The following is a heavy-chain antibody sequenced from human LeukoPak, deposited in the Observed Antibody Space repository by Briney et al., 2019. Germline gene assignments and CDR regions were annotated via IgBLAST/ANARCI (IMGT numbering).Heavy chain of an antibody. D-gene: IGHD5-24*01. CDR3: ARDLPGLWQQFDY. CDR1: GLTFSDYS. CDR2: ITSGGTYI. V-gene: IGHV3-21*01. Sequence: GGSLRLSCAASGLTFSDYSMAWVRQAPGKGLEWVSSITSGGTYIYYADSVKGRFTISRDNAKNSLYLQMNSLRAEDTAVYYCARDLPGLWQQFDYWGQGTLVTVSS. J-gene: IGHJ4*02.